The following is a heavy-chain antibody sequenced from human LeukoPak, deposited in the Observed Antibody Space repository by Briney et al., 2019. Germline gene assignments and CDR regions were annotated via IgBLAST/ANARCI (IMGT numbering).Heavy chain of an antibody. CDR1: GGSISSSNW. CDR3: ARGPRVGYYYYMDV. Sequence: PSETLSLTCAVSGGSISSSNWWSWVRQPPGKGLEWIGEIYHSGSTNYNPSLKSRVTISVDTSKNQFSLKLSSVTAADTAVYYCARGPRVGYYYYMDVWGKGTTVTISS. CDR2: IYHSGST. D-gene: IGHD4-23*01. V-gene: IGHV4-4*02. J-gene: IGHJ6*03.